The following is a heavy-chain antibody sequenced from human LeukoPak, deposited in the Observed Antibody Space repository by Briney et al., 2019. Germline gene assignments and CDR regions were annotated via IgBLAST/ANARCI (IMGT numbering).Heavy chain of an antibody. Sequence: GGSLRLSCEASGFTFSSYSMNWVRQAPGKGLEWVSSISSSSGYIYYADSVKGRFTISRDNAKNSLYLQMNSLRDEDTAIYYRARETTVIKKIDYWGQGTLVTVSS. CDR3: ARETTVIKKIDY. D-gene: IGHD4-17*01. CDR2: ISSSSGYI. CDR1: GFTFSSYS. J-gene: IGHJ4*02. V-gene: IGHV3-21*01.